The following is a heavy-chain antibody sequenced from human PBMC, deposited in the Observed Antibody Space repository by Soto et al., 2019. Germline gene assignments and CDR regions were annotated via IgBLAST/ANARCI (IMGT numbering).Heavy chain of an antibody. J-gene: IGHJ5*02. CDR3: AGTLSQEGEWLPLPHLSHDWFDP. CDR2: INHSGST. Sequence: SETLSLTCAVYGGSFSGYYWSWIRQPPGKGLEWIGEINHSGSTNYNPSLKSRVTISVDTSKNQFSLKLSSVTAADTAVYYCAGTLSQEGEWLPLPHLSHDWFDPWGQGTLVTVSS. V-gene: IGHV4-34*01. D-gene: IGHD3-3*01. CDR1: GGSFSGYY.